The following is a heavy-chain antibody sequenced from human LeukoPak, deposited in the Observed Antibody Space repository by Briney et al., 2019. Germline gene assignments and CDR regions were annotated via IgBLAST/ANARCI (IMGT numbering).Heavy chain of an antibody. D-gene: IGHD5-24*01. V-gene: IGHV1-69*13. CDR1: GYTFTNYG. J-gene: IGHJ3*02. CDR2: IIPIFGTA. Sequence: SVKVSCKASGYTFTNYGINWVRQAPGQGLEWMGGIIPIFGTANYAQKFQGRVTITADESTSTAYMELSSLRSEDTAVYYCAREQPRRDGYNLISTDAFDIWGQGTMVTVSS. CDR3: AREQPRRDGYNLISTDAFDI.